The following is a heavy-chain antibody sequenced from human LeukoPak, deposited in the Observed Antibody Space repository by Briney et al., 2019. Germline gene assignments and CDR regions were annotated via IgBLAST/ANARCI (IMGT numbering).Heavy chain of an antibody. CDR3: AKDTRSGWYYFDY. V-gene: IGHV3-30*04. CDR2: ISYDGSNK. D-gene: IGHD6-19*01. J-gene: IGHJ4*02. CDR1: GFTFSAYT. Sequence: GGSLRLSCAVSGFTFSAYTIHWVRQAPGKGLEWVAVISYDGSNKYYADSVKGRFTISRDNSKNTLYLQMNSLRAEDTAVYYCAKDTRSGWYYFDYWGQGTLVTVSS.